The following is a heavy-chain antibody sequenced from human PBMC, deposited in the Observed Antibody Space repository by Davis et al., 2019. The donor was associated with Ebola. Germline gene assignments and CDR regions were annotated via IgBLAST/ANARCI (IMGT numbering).Heavy chain of an antibody. CDR3: AREMREFRRDIDH. V-gene: IGHV3-23*01. CDR1: GFTLTNYA. CDR2: MSGGGAGP. J-gene: IGHJ4*02. D-gene: IGHD3-10*01. Sequence: GESLKISCVASGFTLTNYAMIWVRQAPGKGLEWVSAMSGGGAGPFYADSVKGRFTMSRDNSKNTLYLEMNSLRAEDTAIYYCAREMREFRRDIDHWGQGTLVTVSS.